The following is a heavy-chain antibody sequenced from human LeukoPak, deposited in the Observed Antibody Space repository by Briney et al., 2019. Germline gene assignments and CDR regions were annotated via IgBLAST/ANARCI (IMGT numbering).Heavy chain of an antibody. J-gene: IGHJ6*03. CDR1: GFTFSSYW. CDR2: IKQDGSEK. Sequence: PGGSLRLSCAASGFTFSSYWMSWVRQAPGKGLEWVANIKQDGSEKYYVDSVKGRFTISRDNAKNSLYLQMNSLRAEDTAVYYCARADYGSGLVYYYYMDVWGKGTTVTVSS. CDR3: ARADYGSGLVYYYYMDV. V-gene: IGHV3-7*01. D-gene: IGHD3-10*01.